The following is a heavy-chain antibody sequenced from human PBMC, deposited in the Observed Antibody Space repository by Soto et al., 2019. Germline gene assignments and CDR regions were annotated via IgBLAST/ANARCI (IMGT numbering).Heavy chain of an antibody. CDR3: AKEATILGHMDV. V-gene: IGHV3-30*18. CDR2: ISYDGSNT. CDR1: GFTFSSYG. Sequence: PGGSLRLSCSASGFTFSSYGMHWVRQAPGKGLEWVAVISYDGSNTYYADSVKGRFTISRDNSKNTLYLQMNSLRAENTAVYYCAKEATILGHMDVWGKGTTVTVSS. J-gene: IGHJ6*03. D-gene: IGHD3-9*01.